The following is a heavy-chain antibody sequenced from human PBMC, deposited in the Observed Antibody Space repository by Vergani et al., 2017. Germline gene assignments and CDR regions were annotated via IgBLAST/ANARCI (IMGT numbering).Heavy chain of an antibody. J-gene: IGHJ1*01. CDR2: ISSGGGDI. D-gene: IGHD3-10*01. CDR1: GFTFDTYT. Sequence: EVQLLESGGGLVQPGGSRRLSCAGAGFTFDTYTMAYVRQAPGKGLEWVATISSGGGDIFYADSVKGRFTISRDNSKNTLFLQMNSLKDEDTAVYYCTTAWGLYYLHGECVQYWGRGTLVSVSS. V-gene: IGHV3-23*01. CDR3: TTAWGLYYLHGECVQY.